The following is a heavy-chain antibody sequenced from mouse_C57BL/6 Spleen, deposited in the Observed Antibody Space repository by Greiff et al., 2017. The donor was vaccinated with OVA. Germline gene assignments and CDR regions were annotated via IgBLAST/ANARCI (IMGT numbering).Heavy chain of an antibody. J-gene: IGHJ4*01. Sequence: EVQLQQSGPELVKPGASVKISCKASGYSFTGYYMNWVKQSPEKSLEWIGEINPSTGGTTYNQKFKAKATLTVDTSSSTAYMQLKSLTSEDSAVYYCARRGAMDYWGQGTSVTVSS. CDR3: ARRGAMDY. V-gene: IGHV1-42*01. CDR2: INPSTGGT. CDR1: GYSFTGYY.